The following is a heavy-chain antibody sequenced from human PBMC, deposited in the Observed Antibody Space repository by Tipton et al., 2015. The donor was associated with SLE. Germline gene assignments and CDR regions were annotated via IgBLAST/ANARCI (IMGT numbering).Heavy chain of an antibody. J-gene: IGHJ4*02. D-gene: IGHD3-22*01. CDR2: IFYSGNT. CDR3: ARGSDSPYYFDY. V-gene: IGHV4-59*01. CDR1: GGSISTYY. Sequence: SLSLTCTVSGGSISTYYWNWIRQPPGKGLEWIGFIFYSGNTNYNPSLKSRVTISVDTSKNQFSLKLSSVTTADTAVYSCARGSDSPYYFDYRGQGTLVTVS.